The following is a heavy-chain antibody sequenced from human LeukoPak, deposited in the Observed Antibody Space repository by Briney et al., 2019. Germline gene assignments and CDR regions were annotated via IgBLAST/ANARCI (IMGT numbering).Heavy chain of an antibody. CDR3: AKSDYYDSSGHPSSFEY. CDR1: GFPFSSYA. V-gene: IGHV3-23*01. CDR2: VCGSGGDT. J-gene: IGHJ4*02. D-gene: IGHD3-22*01. Sequence: GGSLRLSCAASGFPFSSYAMSWVRQGPEKGLEWVSAVCGSGGDTYYADSVKGRFTISRDNSKNTLYLQMNSLRAEDTAVYYCAKSDYYDSSGHPSSFEYWGQGSLVTVSS.